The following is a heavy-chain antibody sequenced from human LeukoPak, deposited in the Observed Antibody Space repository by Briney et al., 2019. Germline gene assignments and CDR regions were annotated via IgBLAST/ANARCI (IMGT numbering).Heavy chain of an antibody. CDR1: GYTFTSYY. CDR3: AKVVGYGGLGDLFDP. Sequence: ASVKVSCKASGYTFTSYYMHWVRQAPGQGLEWMGIINPSGGSTSYAQKFQGRVTMTRDTSTSTVYMELSRLRSEDTAVYYCAKVVGYGGLGDLFDPWGQGTLVTVSS. D-gene: IGHD3-10*01. CDR2: INPSGGST. V-gene: IGHV1-46*01. J-gene: IGHJ4*03.